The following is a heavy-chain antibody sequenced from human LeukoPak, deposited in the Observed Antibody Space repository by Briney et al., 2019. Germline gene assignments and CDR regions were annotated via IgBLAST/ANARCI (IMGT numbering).Heavy chain of an antibody. CDR2: IIHDGSNE. Sequence: PGGSLRLSCAASGFPFSSYAMHWVRQAPGKGLDWVAVIIHDGSNEYYADSVKGRFTISRDNSKNTLHLQVNSLRTEDTAVYYCARDGDFDFWGQGTLVTVSS. D-gene: IGHD3-16*01. CDR3: ARDGDFDF. J-gene: IGHJ4*02. CDR1: GFPFSSYA. V-gene: IGHV3-30*04.